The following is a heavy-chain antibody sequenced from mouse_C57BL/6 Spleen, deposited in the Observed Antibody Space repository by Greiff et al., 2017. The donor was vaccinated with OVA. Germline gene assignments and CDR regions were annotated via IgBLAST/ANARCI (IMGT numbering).Heavy chain of an antibody. J-gene: IGHJ4*01. D-gene: IGHD2-10*02. CDR3: AREEGLWTEYGY. Sequence: EVKLMESGGGLVKPGGSLKLSCAASGFTFSSYAMSWVRQTPEKRLEWVATISDGGSCTYYPDNVKGRFTISRDNANNNLYLQMSSLKAEDTAVYYCAREEGLWTEYGYWGQGTTVTVSS. CDR1: GFTFSSYA. CDR2: ISDGGSCT. V-gene: IGHV5-4*01.